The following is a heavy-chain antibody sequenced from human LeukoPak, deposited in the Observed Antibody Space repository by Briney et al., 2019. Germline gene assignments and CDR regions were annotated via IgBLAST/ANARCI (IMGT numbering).Heavy chain of an antibody. J-gene: IGHJ4*02. D-gene: IGHD5-24*01. CDR3: ARVARRDGYKQYYFDY. CDR2: IYSSGST. V-gene: IGHV4-59*01. CDR1: GGSISSYY. Sequence: ETSETLSLTCAVSGGSISSYYWSWIRQPPGKGLEWIGYIYSSGSTSYNPSLKSRVTISVDTSKNQFSLKLSSVTAADTAVYYCARVARRDGYKQYYFDYWGQGTLVTVSS.